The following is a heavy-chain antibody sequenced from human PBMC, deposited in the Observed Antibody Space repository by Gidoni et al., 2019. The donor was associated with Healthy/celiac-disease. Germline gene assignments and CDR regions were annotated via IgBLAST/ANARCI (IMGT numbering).Heavy chain of an antibody. CDR3: ASTGDFSEGAF. CDR2: ISYDGSNK. CDR1: GFTFSSYA. J-gene: IGHJ3*01. V-gene: IGHV3-30*01. D-gene: IGHD3-3*01. Sequence: QVQLVESGGGVVQPGRSLRLSCAASGFTFSSYAMHWVRQAPGKGLEWVAVISYDGSNKYYADSVKGRFTISRDNSKNTLYLQMNSLRAEDTAVYYCASTGDFSEGAFWGQGTMVTVSS.